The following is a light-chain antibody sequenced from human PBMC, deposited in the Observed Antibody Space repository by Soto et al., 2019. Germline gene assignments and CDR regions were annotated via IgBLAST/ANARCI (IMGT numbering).Light chain of an antibody. CDR3: QQSFFPPLT. CDR2: KAS. V-gene: IGKV1-5*03. J-gene: IGKJ3*01. Sequence: DIQMTQSPSTLSGSVGDRVTITCRASQTISSWLAWYQQKPGKAPKLLIYKASTLKSGVPSRFSGSGSGTEFTLTISSLQPDDFATYYCQQSFFPPLTFGPGTKVDI. CDR1: QTISSW.